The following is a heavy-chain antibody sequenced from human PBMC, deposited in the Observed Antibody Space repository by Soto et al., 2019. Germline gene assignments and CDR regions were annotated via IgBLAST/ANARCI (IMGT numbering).Heavy chain of an antibody. CDR1: GFTFSTYA. CDR2: IGTHADTT. Sequence: EVQLLESGGGLVQPGGSLRLSCAASGFTFSTYALTWVRQAPGKGLEWVSSIGTHADTTYYVDSVKGRFSISRDNSKNTVYLQMCSLSAEDTAVYYCARPYVEVGVNDAFDIWGRGTMVTVSS. J-gene: IGHJ3*02. D-gene: IGHD3-16*01. CDR3: ARPYVEVGVNDAFDI. V-gene: IGHV3-23*01.